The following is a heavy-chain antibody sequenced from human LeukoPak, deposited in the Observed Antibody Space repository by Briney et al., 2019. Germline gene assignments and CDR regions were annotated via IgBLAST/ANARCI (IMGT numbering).Heavy chain of an antibody. D-gene: IGHD1-26*01. V-gene: IGHV3-23*01. CDR1: GFTFSSYG. J-gene: IGHJ5*02. Sequence: GGTLRLSCAASGFTFSSYGMSWVRQAPGKGLEWVSAISGSGGSTYYADSVKGRFTISRGNSKNTLYLQMNSLRAEDTAVYYCAKSSGSYPKSWFDPWGQGTLVTVSS. CDR2: ISGSGGST. CDR3: AKSSGSYPKSWFDP.